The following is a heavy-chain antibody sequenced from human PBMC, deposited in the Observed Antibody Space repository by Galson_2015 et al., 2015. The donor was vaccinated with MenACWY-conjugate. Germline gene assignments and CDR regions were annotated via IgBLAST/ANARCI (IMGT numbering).Heavy chain of an antibody. V-gene: IGHV3-15*01. CDR1: GLTFTNAY. D-gene: IGHD2-21*01. Sequence: SLRLSCAASGLTFTNAYMSWVRQAPGKGLEWVGRIKSESDGEKIDYAAPVKGRFTISRDDSKNTLYLQMNSLKIEDTAVYYCTTHKPDSWGGLLFHFYMDVWGKGTTVTVSS. CDR2: IKSESDGEKI. CDR3: TTHKPDSWGGLLFHFYMDV. J-gene: IGHJ6*03.